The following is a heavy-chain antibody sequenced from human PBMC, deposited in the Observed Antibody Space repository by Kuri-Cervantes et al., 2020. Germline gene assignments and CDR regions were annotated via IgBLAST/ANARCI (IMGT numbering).Heavy chain of an antibody. Sequence: GGSLRLSCTASGITLSNYAISWVRQAPGKGLEWVAGVSGSGDISYYADSVKGRFTISRDNSKNTVYLQIYSLRDEDTAVYYCARGVTTGYSSSWYQAHYYYYMDVWGKGTTVTVSS. CDR2: VSGSGDIS. D-gene: IGHD6-13*01. CDR1: GITLSNYA. CDR3: ARGVTTGYSSSWYQAHYYYYMDV. V-gene: IGHV3-23*01. J-gene: IGHJ6*03.